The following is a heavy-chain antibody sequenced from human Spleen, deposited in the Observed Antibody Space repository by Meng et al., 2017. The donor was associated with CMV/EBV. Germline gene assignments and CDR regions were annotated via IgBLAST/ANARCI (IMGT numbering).Heavy chain of an antibody. CDR2: IDRVGDTA. CDR3: ARVPPTVTVIAAALFDF. Sequence: LSFSRFRMGWVRRTPEKGLEYVSTIDRVGDTAYYADSVRGRFTISRDNSKDTLYLQMHSLRAEDTALYYCARVPPTVTVIAAALFDFWGQGTLVTVSS. CDR1: LSFSRFR. D-gene: IGHD4-17*01. V-gene: IGHV3-23*01. J-gene: IGHJ4*02.